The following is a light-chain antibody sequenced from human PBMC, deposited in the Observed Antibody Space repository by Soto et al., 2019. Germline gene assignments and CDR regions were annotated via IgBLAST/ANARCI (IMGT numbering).Light chain of an antibody. Sequence: SVLTQPPSVSGAPGQRVTISCTGSSSNIGAGSDVHWYQQVPGTAPKLLVYGSYNRPSGGPERFSGSKSGTSASLAITGLQAEDEADFYCQSYESSLSAWVFGTGTNVT. CDR3: QSYESSLSAWV. V-gene: IGLV1-40*01. CDR1: SSNIGAGSD. CDR2: GSY. J-gene: IGLJ1*01.